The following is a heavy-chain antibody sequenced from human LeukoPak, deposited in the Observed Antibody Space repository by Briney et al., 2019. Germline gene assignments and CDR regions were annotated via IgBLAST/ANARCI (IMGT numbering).Heavy chain of an antibody. CDR3: ARGTTVSPFDY. CDR1: GFTFSSYG. J-gene: IGHJ4*02. V-gene: IGHV3-30*03. Sequence: AGGSLRLTCAASGFTFSSYGMHWVRQAPGKGLEWVAVISYDGSNKYYADSVKGRFTISRDNSKNTLYLQMNSLRAEDTAVYYCARGTTVSPFDYWGQGTLVTVSS. CDR2: ISYDGSNK. D-gene: IGHD4-17*01.